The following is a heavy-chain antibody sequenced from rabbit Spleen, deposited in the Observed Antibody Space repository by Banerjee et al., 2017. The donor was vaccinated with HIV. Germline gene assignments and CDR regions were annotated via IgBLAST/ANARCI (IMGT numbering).Heavy chain of an antibody. CDR2: INTATAKA. V-gene: IGHV1S45*01. J-gene: IGHJ4*01. D-gene: IGHD1-1*01. CDR3: ARDLVGVIGWNFYL. CDR1: GFSFSDRDV. Sequence: EQLEESGGDLVKPEGSLTLTCKASGFSFSDRDVMCWVRQAPGKGLEWIACINTATAKAVYANWAKGRFTISRTSSTTVTLRMTSLTAADTATYFCARDLVGVIGWNFYLWGPGTLVTVS.